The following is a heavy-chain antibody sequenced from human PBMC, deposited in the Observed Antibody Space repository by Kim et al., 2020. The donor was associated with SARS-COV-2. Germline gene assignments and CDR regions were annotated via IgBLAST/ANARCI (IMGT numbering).Heavy chain of an antibody. Sequence: GGSLRLSCAASGFTFSTYAMTWVRQAPGKGLEWVSSINGDGGSTYYADSVKGRFTMSRDNSKNALYLQMNSLRADDTAIYYCARRIVNIVTTQFDHWGQGTLVTVSS. CDR2: INGDGGST. J-gene: IGHJ4*02. CDR1: GFTFSTYA. V-gene: IGHV3-23*01. D-gene: IGHD5-12*01. CDR3: ARRIVNIVTTQFDH.